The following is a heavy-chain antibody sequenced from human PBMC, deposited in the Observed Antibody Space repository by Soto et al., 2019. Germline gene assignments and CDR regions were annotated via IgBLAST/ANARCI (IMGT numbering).Heavy chain of an antibody. D-gene: IGHD3-10*01. V-gene: IGHV3-11*01. Sequence: VQLVESGGGLVKPGGSLRLSCAASGLTFSDSYLNWIRHAPGKGLEWLAYISSTGSSIFYAGSVKGRFTISRDNAKNSLYLQMNSLRAEDTAMYSCARVRFGEWGYAMDVWGQGTTVTVSS. J-gene: IGHJ6*02. CDR1: GLTFSDSY. CDR3: ARVRFGEWGYAMDV. CDR2: ISSTGSSI.